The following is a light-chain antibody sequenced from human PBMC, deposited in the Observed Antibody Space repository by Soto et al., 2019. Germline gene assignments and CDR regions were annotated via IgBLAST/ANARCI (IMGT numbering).Light chain of an antibody. V-gene: IGLV6-57*01. J-gene: IGLJ3*02. Sequence: NFMLTQPHSVSASPGKTVTISCTRSSGAIGSNYVQWYQQRPGSSPTTVIYEDKQRPSGVHDRFSGSIDSSSNCACLTVSLIKTEYVAYYYSQSYDRNNPWVFGRGTKLTVL. CDR1: SGAIGSNY. CDR3: QSYDRNNPWV. CDR2: EDK.